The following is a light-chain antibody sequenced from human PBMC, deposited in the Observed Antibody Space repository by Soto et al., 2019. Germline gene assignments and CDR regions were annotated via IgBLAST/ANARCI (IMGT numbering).Light chain of an antibody. CDR1: SSDVGGYNY. CDR2: DVS. J-gene: IGLJ2*01. V-gene: IGLV2-14*03. Sequence: QSALTQPASVSGSPGQSITISCTGTSSDVGGYNYVSWYQQHPGKAPQLMIYDVSSRPSGVSNRFSGSKSGNTASLTISGLLSEDEADDYCTSYTTNKTPLFGGGTQLTVL. CDR3: TSYTTNKTPL.